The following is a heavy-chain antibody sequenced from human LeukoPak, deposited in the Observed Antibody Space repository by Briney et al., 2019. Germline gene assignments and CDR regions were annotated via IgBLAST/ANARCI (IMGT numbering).Heavy chain of an antibody. CDR3: ARDGSGSYYNSPDY. V-gene: IGHV3-21*01. CDR1: GFTFSSYS. D-gene: IGHD3-10*01. J-gene: IGHJ4*02. Sequence: GGSLRLSCAASGFTFSSYSMNWVRQAPGKGLEWVSSIGSSSSYIYYADSVKGRFTISRDNAKNSLYLQMNSLRAEDTAVYYCARDGSGSYYNSPDYWGQGTLVTVSS. CDR2: IGSSSSYI.